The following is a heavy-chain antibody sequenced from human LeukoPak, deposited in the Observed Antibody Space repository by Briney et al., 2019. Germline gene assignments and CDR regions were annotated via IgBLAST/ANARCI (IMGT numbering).Heavy chain of an antibody. CDR2: MYNSGST. D-gene: IGHD4-17*01. CDR1: GGSIRGSY. Sequence: SETLSLTCTFSGGSIRGSYWSWIRQPPGKGLEWIAYMYNSGSTNYNPSLKSRVTISIDTSKNQFSPKLSSLTAADTAIYYCARGIESYGDYGYWGQGILVTVSS. J-gene: IGHJ4*02. V-gene: IGHV4-59*01. CDR3: ARGIESYGDYGY.